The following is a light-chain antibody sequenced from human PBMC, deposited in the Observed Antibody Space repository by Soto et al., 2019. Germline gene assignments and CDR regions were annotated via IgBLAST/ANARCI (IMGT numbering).Light chain of an antibody. CDR1: SSDFGSYNL. CDR3: CSYAGSSTPYV. CDR2: EVS. J-gene: IGLJ1*01. V-gene: IGLV2-23*02. Sequence: QSALTQPASVSGPPGQSITISCTGTSSDFGSYNLVSWYQQHPGKAPKLMIYEVSKRPSGVSNRFSGSKSGNTASLTISGLQAEDEADYYCCSYAGSSTPYVFGTGTKVTVL.